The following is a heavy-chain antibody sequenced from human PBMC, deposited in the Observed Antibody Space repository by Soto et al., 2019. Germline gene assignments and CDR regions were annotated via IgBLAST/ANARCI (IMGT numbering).Heavy chain of an antibody. Sequence: QVQLQESGPGLVKPSETLSLTCTVSGGSISSYYWSWIRQPPGKGLEWIGYIYYSGSTNYNPSLKSRVTISVDPSKNQFSLKRSSVTAADTAVYYCARRAVTSRYFDLWGRGTLVTVAS. V-gene: IGHV4-59*08. CDR1: GGSISSYY. D-gene: IGHD4-17*01. CDR2: IYYSGST. J-gene: IGHJ2*01. CDR3: ARRAVTSRYFDL.